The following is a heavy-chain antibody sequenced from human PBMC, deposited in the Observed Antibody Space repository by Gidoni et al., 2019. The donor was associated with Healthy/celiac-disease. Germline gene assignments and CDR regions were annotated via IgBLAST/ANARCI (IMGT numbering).Heavy chain of an antibody. Sequence: QVQLVQSGAEVKKPGASVKVSCTASGYTFTSSDINWVRQATGQGLEWMGWMNPNSGNTGYAQKFQGRVTMTWNTSISTAYMELSSLRSEDTAVYFCARAWVESSSWYLRTYLEYFQHWGQGTLVTVSS. CDR3: ARAWVESSSWYLRTYLEYFQH. V-gene: IGHV1-8*01. D-gene: IGHD6-13*01. CDR1: GYTFTSSD. J-gene: IGHJ1*01. CDR2: MNPNSGNT.